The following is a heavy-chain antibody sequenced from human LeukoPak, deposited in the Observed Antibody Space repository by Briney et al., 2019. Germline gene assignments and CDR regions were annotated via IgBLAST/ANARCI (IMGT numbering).Heavy chain of an antibody. CDR2: INPNSGGT. Sequence: ASVQVSCKASGYTFTGYYMHWVRQAPGQGLEWMGWINPNSGGTNYAQKFQGRVTMTRDTSISTAYMELSRLRSDDTAVYYCARARRYYYGSGSYPDVWGQGTTVTVSS. CDR3: ARARRYYYGSGSYPDV. CDR1: GYTFTGYY. V-gene: IGHV1-2*02. J-gene: IGHJ6*02. D-gene: IGHD3-10*01.